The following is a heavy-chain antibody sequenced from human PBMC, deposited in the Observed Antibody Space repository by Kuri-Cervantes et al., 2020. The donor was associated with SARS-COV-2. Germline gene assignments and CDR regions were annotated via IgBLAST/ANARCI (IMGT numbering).Heavy chain of an antibody. Sequence: GESLKISFPASGFTFSSYSMNWVRQAPGKGLEWVSSISSSSSYIYYADSVKGRFTISRDNAKHSLYLQMNSLRAEDTAVYYCARGGSAGGGYCSSTSCYTIYWGQGTLVTVSS. V-gene: IGHV3-21*04. CDR2: ISSSSSYI. CDR1: GFTFSSYS. D-gene: IGHD2-2*02. CDR3: ARGGSAGGGYCSSTSCYTIY. J-gene: IGHJ4*02.